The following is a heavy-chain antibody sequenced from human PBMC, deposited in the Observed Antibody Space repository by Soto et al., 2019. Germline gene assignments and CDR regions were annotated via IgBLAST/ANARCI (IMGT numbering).Heavy chain of an antibody. J-gene: IGHJ5*02. CDR1: GGSISSYY. CDR3: ARSYDSSGYYYWFDP. CDR2: IYTSGST. Sequence: SETLSLTCTVSGGSISSYYWSWIRQPAGKGLEWIGRIYTSGSTNYNPSLKSRVTMSVDTSKNQFSLKLSSVTAADTAVYYCARSYDSSGYYYWFDPWGQGTLVTVSS. D-gene: IGHD3-22*01. V-gene: IGHV4-4*07.